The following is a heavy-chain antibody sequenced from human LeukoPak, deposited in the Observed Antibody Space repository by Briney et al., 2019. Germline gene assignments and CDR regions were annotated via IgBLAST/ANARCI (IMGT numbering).Heavy chain of an antibody. Sequence: GGSLRLSCAASGFTFSSYAMSWVRQAPGKGLEWVSAISGSGGSTYYAESVKGRFTISRDNSKNTLYLQMNSLRAEDTAVYYCAKYLKGAMVSNWFDPWGQGTLVTVSS. CDR1: GFTFSSYA. J-gene: IGHJ5*02. CDR2: ISGSGGST. CDR3: AKYLKGAMVSNWFDP. D-gene: IGHD5-18*01. V-gene: IGHV3-23*01.